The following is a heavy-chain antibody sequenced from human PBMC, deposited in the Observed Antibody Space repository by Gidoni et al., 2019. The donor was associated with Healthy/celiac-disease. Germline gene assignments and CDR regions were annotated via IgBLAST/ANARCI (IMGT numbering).Heavy chain of an antibody. Sequence: QVQLVESGGGVVQPGRSLRLSCAASGFTFSSYGMHWVRQAPGKGLEWVAVIWYDGSNKYYADSVKGRFTISRDNSKNTLYLQMNSLRAEDTAVYYCARDGHKNDILTGPDAFDIWGQGTMVTVSS. J-gene: IGHJ3*02. V-gene: IGHV3-33*01. CDR3: ARDGHKNDILTGPDAFDI. CDR2: IWYDGSNK. CDR1: GFTFSSYG. D-gene: IGHD3-9*01.